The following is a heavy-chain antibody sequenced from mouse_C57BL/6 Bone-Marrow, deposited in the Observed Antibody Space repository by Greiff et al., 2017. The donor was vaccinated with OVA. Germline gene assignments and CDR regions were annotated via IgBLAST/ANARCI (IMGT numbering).Heavy chain of an antibody. J-gene: IGHJ3*01. CDR1: GYTFTSYW. CDR2: IDPADGYT. CDR3: EREECLLLRYGLAY. Sequence: QVQLQQPGAELVKPGASVKLSCKASGYTFTSYWMQWVKQRPGQGLEWIGEIDPADGYTNYTQKFKGKATLTADTASITAYMQLSSLTSEDSAVYYGEREECLLLRYGLAYWGQGTPVTVSA. V-gene: IGHV1-50*01. D-gene: IGHD1-1*01.